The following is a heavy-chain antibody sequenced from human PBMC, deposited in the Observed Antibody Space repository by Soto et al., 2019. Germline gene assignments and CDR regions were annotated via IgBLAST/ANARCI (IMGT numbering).Heavy chain of an antibody. CDR3: AKGEEHSSSSYYYYGMDV. CDR1: GFTFSSYG. V-gene: IGHV3-30*18. CDR2: ISYDGSNK. D-gene: IGHD6-6*01. J-gene: IGHJ6*02. Sequence: GGSLRLCCAASGFTFSSYGMHWVRQAPGKGLEWVAVISYDGSNKYYADSVKGRFTISRDNSKNTLYLQMNSLRAEDTAVYYCAKGEEHSSSSYYYYGMDVWGQGTTVTVSS.